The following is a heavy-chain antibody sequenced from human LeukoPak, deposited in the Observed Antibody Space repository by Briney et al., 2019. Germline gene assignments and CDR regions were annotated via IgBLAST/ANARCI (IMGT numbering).Heavy chain of an antibody. CDR1: GFTFSSHN. J-gene: IGHJ5*02. CDR2: ISDSSITM. D-gene: IGHD2-15*01. CDR3: ARDGGFCSGGFCYRLFDP. V-gene: IGHV3-48*04. Sequence: GGSLRLSCAASGFTFSSHNMVWVRQPPGKGLEWISYISDSSITMYYADSVKGRFTISRDNAKYSLYLQMNSLRAEDTAVYYCARDGGFCSGGFCYRLFDPWGQGTLVTVSS.